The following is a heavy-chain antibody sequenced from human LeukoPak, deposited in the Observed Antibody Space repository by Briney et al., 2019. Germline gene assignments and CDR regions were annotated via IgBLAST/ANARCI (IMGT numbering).Heavy chain of an antibody. Sequence: PGGSLRLSCAASGFTFNNYGMHWVRQAPGKGLEWVSYISSSSSTIYYADSVKGRFTISRDNAKNSLYLQMNSLRDEDTAVYYCARVGPLWFGELFTPLPYYYYYGMDVWGQGTTVTVSS. CDR1: GFTFNNYG. CDR3: ARVGPLWFGELFTPLPYYYYYGMDV. J-gene: IGHJ6*02. V-gene: IGHV3-48*02. CDR2: ISSSSSTI. D-gene: IGHD3-10*01.